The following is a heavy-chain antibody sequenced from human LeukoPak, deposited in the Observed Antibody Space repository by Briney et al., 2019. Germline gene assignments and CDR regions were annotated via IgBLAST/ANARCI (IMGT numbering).Heavy chain of an antibody. Sequence: GGSLRLSCSASGFTFSSYAMHWVPQAPGKGLEYVSAISSNGGSTYYADSVKGRFTISRDNSKNTVYLQMSSLRAEDTAVYYCVKSSSSWSQFEYFQHWGQGTLVTVSS. D-gene: IGHD6-13*01. CDR1: GFTFSSYA. J-gene: IGHJ1*01. CDR3: VKSSSSWSQFEYFQH. V-gene: IGHV3-64D*06. CDR2: ISSNGGST.